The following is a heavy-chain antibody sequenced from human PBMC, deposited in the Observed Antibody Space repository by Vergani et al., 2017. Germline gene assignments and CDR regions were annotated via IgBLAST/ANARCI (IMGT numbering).Heavy chain of an antibody. Sequence: QVQLQESGPGLVKPSQTLSLTCTVSGGSISSGSYYWSWIRQPAGKGLEWIGRIYTSGSPNYNPSLKSRVTISVDTSKNQFFLKLSSVTAAATAVYYWARDKTSDYGDYYYMDGGHKGTAVTVS. V-gene: IGHV4-61*02. CDR2: IYTSGSP. J-gene: IGHJ6*03. CDR3: ARDKTSDYGDYYYMDG. D-gene: IGHD4-17*01. CDR1: GGSISSGSYY.